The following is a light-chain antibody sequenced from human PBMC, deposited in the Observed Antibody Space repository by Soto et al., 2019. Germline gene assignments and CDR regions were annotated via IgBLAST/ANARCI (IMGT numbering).Light chain of an antibody. CDR1: QGITSH. J-gene: IGKJ5*01. Sequence: IQLTQSPSALSASVGDRVTITCRASQGITSHLAWYQQKPGKAPKLLIYAAFILQIGVPSRFSGSGSGTDFTLTISSLQSEDFAVYYCQHYHGWPITFGQGTRLEI. CDR3: QHYHGWPIT. CDR2: AAF. V-gene: IGKV1-9*01.